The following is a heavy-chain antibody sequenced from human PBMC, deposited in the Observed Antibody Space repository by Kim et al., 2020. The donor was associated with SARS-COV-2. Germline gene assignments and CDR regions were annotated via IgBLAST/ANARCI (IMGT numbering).Heavy chain of an antibody. Sequence: GGSLRLSCAASGFTFSSYSMNWVRQAPGKGLEWVSSISSSSSYIYYADSVKGRFTISRDNAKNSLYLQMNSLRAEDTAVYYCARVNVAMVIWDAFDIWGQGTMVTVSS. CDR1: GFTFSSYS. CDR3: ARVNVAMVIWDAFDI. J-gene: IGHJ3*02. CDR2: ISSSSSYI. D-gene: IGHD5-18*01. V-gene: IGHV3-21*01.